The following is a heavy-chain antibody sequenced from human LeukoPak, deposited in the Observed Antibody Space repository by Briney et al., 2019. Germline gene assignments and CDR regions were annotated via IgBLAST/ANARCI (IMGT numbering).Heavy chain of an antibody. CDR2: IYYSGST. V-gene: IGHV4-59*08. CDR1: GGSISSYY. Sequence: SETLSLTCTVSGGSISSYYWSWIRQPPGKGLEWIGYIYYSGSTYYNPSLKSRVTISVDTSKNQFSLKLSSVTAADTAVYYCARGPYGGNADYWGQGTLVTVSS. D-gene: IGHD4-23*01. J-gene: IGHJ4*02. CDR3: ARGPYGGNADY.